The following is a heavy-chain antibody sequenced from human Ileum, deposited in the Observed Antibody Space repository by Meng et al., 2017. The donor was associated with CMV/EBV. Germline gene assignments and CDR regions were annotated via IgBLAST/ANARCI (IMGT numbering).Heavy chain of an antibody. V-gene: IGHV4-30-4*08. D-gene: IGHD3-3*01. J-gene: IGHJ4*01. CDR1: GGSISSGDYF. Sequence: SETLSLTCTVSGGSISSGDYFWSWIRQPPGKGLEWVGYIHYSGNTHYNPSLKSRVIISVDTSENHFSLKLTSVTAADTAVYFCARVGRYPFFDFWCHIDYWGQGTLVTVSS. CDR3: ARVGRYPFFDFWCHIDY. CDR2: IHYSGNT.